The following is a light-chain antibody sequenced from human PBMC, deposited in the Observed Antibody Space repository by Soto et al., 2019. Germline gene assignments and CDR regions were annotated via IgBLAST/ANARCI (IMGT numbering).Light chain of an antibody. CDR3: NSYREDHPRFYV. V-gene: IGLV2-14*03. CDR1: HSDIGNYNY. CDR2: DVG. Sequence: QSALTQPASVSGSPGQSITISCTGTHSDIGNYNYVSWYQHLPGKAHKLMIYDVGSRPSGVSSLFSGSKSGNTASLAISGLQAEDEADYYCNSYREDHPRFYVFGTGTKVTVL. J-gene: IGLJ1*01.